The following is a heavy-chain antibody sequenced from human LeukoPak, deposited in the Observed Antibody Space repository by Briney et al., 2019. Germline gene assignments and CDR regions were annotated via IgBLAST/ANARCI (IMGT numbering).Heavy chain of an antibody. CDR1: GFTFSSYA. V-gene: IGHV3-30-3*01. CDR3: ARTGPDYTYYYYYGTDV. CDR2: ISYDGSNK. D-gene: IGHD4-11*01. J-gene: IGHJ6*02. Sequence: GGSLRLSCAASGFTFSSYAMHWVRQAPGKGLEWVAVISYDGSNKYYADSVKGRFTISRDNSKNTLYLQMNSLRAEDTAVYHCARTGPDYTYYYYYGTDVWGQGTTVTVSS.